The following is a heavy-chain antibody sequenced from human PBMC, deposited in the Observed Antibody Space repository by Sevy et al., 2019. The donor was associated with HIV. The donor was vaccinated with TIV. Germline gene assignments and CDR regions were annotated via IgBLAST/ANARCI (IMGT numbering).Heavy chain of an antibody. V-gene: IGHV3-48*03. J-gene: IGHJ4*02. CDR2: ISNSGSAK. D-gene: IGHD4-17*01. CDR1: GFPFGSYE. CDR3: ARDLPPSATTVAHFYY. Sequence: GGSLRLSCTASGFPFGSYEMNWVRQAPGKGLEWVSYISNSGSAKYYSDSVRGRFTISRDNAKNSLYLQMNSLRAEDTAVYYCARDLPPSATTVAHFYYWGRGTLVTVSS.